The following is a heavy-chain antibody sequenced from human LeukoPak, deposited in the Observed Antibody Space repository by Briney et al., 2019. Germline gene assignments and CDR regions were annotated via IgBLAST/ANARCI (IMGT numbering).Heavy chain of an antibody. J-gene: IGHJ4*02. V-gene: IGHV4-39*07. Sequence: SETLSLTCTVSGGSISSSSYYWGWIRQPPGRGLEWIGSIYYTGTTFDNPSLKSRVTLSVDTSKNQFSLRLTSVTAADTAFYYCAREEYSSDWYGHDSWGQGTLVTVSS. D-gene: IGHD6-13*01. CDR2: IYYTGTT. CDR1: GGSISSSSYY. CDR3: AREEYSSDWYGHDS.